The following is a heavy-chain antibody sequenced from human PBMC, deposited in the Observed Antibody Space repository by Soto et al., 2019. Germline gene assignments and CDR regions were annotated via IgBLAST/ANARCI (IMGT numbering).Heavy chain of an antibody. CDR3: ASRTLSSGYSDY. J-gene: IGHJ4*02. CDR1: GGSISSGGYY. Sequence: SETLSLTCTVSGGSISSGGYYWSWIRQHPGKGLEWIGYIYYSGSTYYNPSLKSRVTISVDTSKNQFSLKLSSVTAADTAVYYCASRTLSSGYSDYWGQGTLVTVSS. D-gene: IGHD1-1*01. CDR2: IYYSGST. V-gene: IGHV4-31*03.